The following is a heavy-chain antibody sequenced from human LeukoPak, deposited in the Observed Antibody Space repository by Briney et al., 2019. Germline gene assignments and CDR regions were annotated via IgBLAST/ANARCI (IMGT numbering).Heavy chain of an antibody. J-gene: IGHJ4*02. CDR2: ISGSGGST. V-gene: IGHV3-23*01. CDR1: GFTFSSYA. D-gene: IGHD6-13*01. Sequence: HSGGSLRLSRAASGFTFSSYAMSWVRQAPGKGLEWVSAISGSGGSTYYADSVKGRFTISRDNSKNTLYLQMNSLRAEDTAIYYCAKGPPDSSTWYKRTEGWGQGTLVTVSS. CDR3: AKGPPDSSTWYKRTEG.